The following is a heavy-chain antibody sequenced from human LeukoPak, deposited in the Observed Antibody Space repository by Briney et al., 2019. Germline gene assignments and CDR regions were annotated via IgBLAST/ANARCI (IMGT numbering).Heavy chain of an antibody. V-gene: IGHV4-39*01. D-gene: IGHD2-15*01. Sequence: SETLSLTCSVSGVPIVSSAFYWGWIRQPPGQGLEWLGTIYRSGSTYYDPSLKSRVTMSIDTSKNQFSLKLSSVIATDTAVYYCVGLVVPGWFDPWGQGTLVTVSS. CDR3: VGLVVPGWFDP. J-gene: IGHJ5*02. CDR1: GVPIVSSAFY. CDR2: IYRSGST.